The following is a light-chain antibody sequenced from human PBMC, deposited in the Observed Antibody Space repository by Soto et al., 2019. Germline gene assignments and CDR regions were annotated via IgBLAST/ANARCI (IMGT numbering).Light chain of an antibody. Sequence: QSVPTQPPSASGTPGQRVTMSCSGSSSNIGRNTVNWYQQLPGKAPKLLIYSSNQRPSGVPDRFSGSRSGTSASLAISGLQSEDEADYYCAAWDESLNGPVFGGGTKLTV. CDR3: AAWDESLNGPV. CDR1: SSNIGRNT. CDR2: SSN. V-gene: IGLV1-44*01. J-gene: IGLJ2*01.